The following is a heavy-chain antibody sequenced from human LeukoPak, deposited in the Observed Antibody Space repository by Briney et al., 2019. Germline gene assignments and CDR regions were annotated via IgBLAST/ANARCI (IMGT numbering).Heavy chain of an antibody. J-gene: IGHJ6*03. CDR1: GGSFSGYY. Sequence: SETLSLTCAVYGGSFSGYYWSWIRQPPGKGLEWIGEINHSGSTNYNPSLKCRVTISVDTSKNQFSLKLSSVTAADTAVYYCARSTITMVRGVIKTTTTWYSYYYMDVWGKGTTVTVSS. CDR3: ARSTITMVRGVIKTTTTWYSYYYMDV. V-gene: IGHV4-34*01. D-gene: IGHD3-10*01. CDR2: INHSGST.